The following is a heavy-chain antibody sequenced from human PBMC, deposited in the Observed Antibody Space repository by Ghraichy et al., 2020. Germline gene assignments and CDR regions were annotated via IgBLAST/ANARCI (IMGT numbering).Heavy chain of an antibody. CDR1: GFSFRTSS. V-gene: IGHV3-30*04. J-gene: IGHJ4*02. CDR2: ISSDGSLN. Sequence: GGYLRLSCAASGFSFRTSSMHWVRQAPGKGLEWVSIISSDGSLNYYAESLKGRFTISRDNLKNTLYLDMNGLDTGDTAIYYCAKDYRWLVDYWGQGTLVTVSS. D-gene: IGHD6-19*01. CDR3: AKDYRWLVDY.